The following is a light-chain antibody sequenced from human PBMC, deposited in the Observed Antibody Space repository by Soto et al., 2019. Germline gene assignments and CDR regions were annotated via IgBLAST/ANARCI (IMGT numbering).Light chain of an antibody. Sequence: LQMTQSPSSLSASVGDRVIIXXRASQSISHYLPWYQQKPGKAPNIXIFAASSLQSGVPSRLSGSGSGTNFTHTISSRQPDDFAAYYCQQRYTAPVTCGQGTRLE. J-gene: IGKJ5*01. CDR3: QQRYTAPVT. CDR1: QSISHY. V-gene: IGKV1-39*01. CDR2: AAS.